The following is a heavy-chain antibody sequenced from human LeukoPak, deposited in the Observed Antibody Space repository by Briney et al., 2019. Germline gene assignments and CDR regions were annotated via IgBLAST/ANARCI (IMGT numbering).Heavy chain of an antibody. CDR1: GLTFSNFW. D-gene: IGHD1-26*01. J-gene: IGHJ4*02. V-gene: IGHV3-74*01. CDR3: TRDPHGTLGTTSELDF. CDR2: IDSDGSTT. Sequence: GGSLRFSCAVSGLTFSNFWMHWVPHAPGKGLVWVSGIDSDGSTTRYADSVKGRFTISRDNAKNTLYLQMNSLRDEDTAVYCWTRDPHGTLGTTSELDFWGQGTRVTVSS.